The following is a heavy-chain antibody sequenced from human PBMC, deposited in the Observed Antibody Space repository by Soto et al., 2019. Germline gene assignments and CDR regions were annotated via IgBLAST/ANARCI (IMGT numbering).Heavy chain of an antibody. V-gene: IGHV3-11*01. CDR1: GFTFSDYY. CDR2: ISSGGNTI. J-gene: IGHJ6*02. Sequence: SLRLSCAASGFTFSDYYMSWIRQAPGKGLEWVSYISSGGNTIYYADSVKGRFTISRDNAKNSLYLQMNSLRGEDTAVYYCARVDDSSGYPYYYYGMDVWGQGTTVTVSS. D-gene: IGHD3-22*01. CDR3: ARVDDSSGYPYYYYGMDV.